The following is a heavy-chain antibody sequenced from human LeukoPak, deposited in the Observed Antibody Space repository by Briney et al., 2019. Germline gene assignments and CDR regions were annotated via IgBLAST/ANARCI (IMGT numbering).Heavy chain of an antibody. CDR1: GNSFTNYW. Sequence: PGESLKISCKGSGNSFTNYWIGWVRQMPGKGLEWMGVIYPGDSDTRYSPSFQGQVTISADKSINTAYLQWNSLKASDTAMFYCARVRSSSWPTYYFYHMDVWGQGTTVTVSS. CDR2: IYPGDSDT. V-gene: IGHV5-51*01. J-gene: IGHJ6*03. CDR3: ARVRSSSWPTYYFYHMDV. D-gene: IGHD6-13*01.